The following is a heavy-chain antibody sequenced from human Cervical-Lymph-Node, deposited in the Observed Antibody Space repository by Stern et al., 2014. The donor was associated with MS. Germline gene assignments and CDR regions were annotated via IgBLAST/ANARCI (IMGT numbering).Heavy chain of an antibody. V-gene: IGHV3-11*01. CDR2: ISSGSSI. Sequence: VQLEESGGGLVKPGGSLRLSCAASGFTFSDYYMSWIRQAPGKGLEWVSSISSGSSIYYADSVKGRFTISRDNAKNSLYLQMNSLRAEDTAVYYCARSHSKWLVHDAFDIWGQGTMVSVSS. CDR3: ARSHSKWLVHDAFDI. CDR1: GFTFSDYY. D-gene: IGHD6-19*01. J-gene: IGHJ3*02.